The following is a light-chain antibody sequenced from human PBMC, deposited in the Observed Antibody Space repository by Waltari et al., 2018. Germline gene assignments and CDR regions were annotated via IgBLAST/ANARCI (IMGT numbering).Light chain of an antibody. CDR3: QQYYSTPYT. Sequence: DIVMTQSPDSLAVSLGERATINCKSSQSVLYSSNNKNYLAWHQQKPGQPPTLLIYWASTRESGVPDRFSGRGSGTDFTLTISSLQAEDVAVYYCQQYYSTPYTFGQGTKLEIK. CDR2: WAS. CDR1: QSVLYSSNNKNY. V-gene: IGKV4-1*01. J-gene: IGKJ2*01.